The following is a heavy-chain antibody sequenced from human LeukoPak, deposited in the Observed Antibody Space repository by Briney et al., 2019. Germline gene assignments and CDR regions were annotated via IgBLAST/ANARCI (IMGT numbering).Heavy chain of an antibody. Sequence: PSEPLSLTCTVSGXSISTTSYYWGWIRQPPGKGLEWIGSIYYIGSTYCNPSVKSRVTISVDTSKSQFSLRLSSVTAADTAVYYCARHNKWEPSGYWGQGTVVTVCS. J-gene: IGHJ4*02. D-gene: IGHD1-26*01. CDR3: ARHNKWEPSGY. V-gene: IGHV4-39*01. CDR2: IYYIGST. CDR1: GXSISTTSYY.